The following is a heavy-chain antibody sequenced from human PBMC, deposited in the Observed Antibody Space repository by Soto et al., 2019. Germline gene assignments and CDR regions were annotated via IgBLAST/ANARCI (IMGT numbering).Heavy chain of an antibody. D-gene: IGHD6-19*01. CDR1: GDSVSSNSAA. J-gene: IGHJ5*02. Sequence: SQTLSLTCAISGDSVSSNSAAWNWIRQSPSRGLEWLGRTYYRSKWYNDYAVSMKSRITINPDTSKNQFSLQLNSVTPEDTAVYHCALSSGWDNWFDPWGQGTLVTVSS. V-gene: IGHV6-1*01. CDR2: TYYRSKWYN. CDR3: ALSSGWDNWFDP.